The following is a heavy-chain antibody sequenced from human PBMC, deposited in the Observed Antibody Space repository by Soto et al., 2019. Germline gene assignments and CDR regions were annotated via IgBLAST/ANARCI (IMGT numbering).Heavy chain of an antibody. V-gene: IGHV3-23*01. Sequence: PGGSLRLSCAASGFTFSSYAMSWVRQAPGKGLEWVSAISGSGGSTYYADSVKGRFTISRDNSKNTLYLQMNSLRAEDTAVYYCAKEPARLNKDTAMATTTWYNWFDPWGQGTLVTVSS. CDR1: GFTFSSYA. CDR2: ISGSGGST. CDR3: AKEPARLNKDTAMATTTWYNWFDP. D-gene: IGHD5-18*01. J-gene: IGHJ5*02.